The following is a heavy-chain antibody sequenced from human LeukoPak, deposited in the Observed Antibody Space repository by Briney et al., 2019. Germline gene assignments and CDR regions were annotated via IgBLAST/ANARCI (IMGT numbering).Heavy chain of an antibody. Sequence: GGSLRLSCAASGFTFSSYWMSWVRQALGKGLEWVANIKQDGSEKYYVDSVKGRFTISRDNAKNSLYLQMNSLRAEDTAVYYCALAAGGGWFDPWGQGTLVTVSS. J-gene: IGHJ5*02. CDR1: GFTFSSYW. CDR3: ALAAGGGWFDP. D-gene: IGHD6-13*01. CDR2: IKQDGSEK. V-gene: IGHV3-7*01.